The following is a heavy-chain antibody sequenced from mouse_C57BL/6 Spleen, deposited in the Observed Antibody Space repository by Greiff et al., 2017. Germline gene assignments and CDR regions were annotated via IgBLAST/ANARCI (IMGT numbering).Heavy chain of an antibody. V-gene: IGHV2-6*01. CDR1: GFSFTSYG. J-gene: IGHJ3*01. CDR3: ASERDYGSSSFAY. D-gene: IGHD1-1*01. Sequence: VQLQESGPGLVAPSQCLSITCTVSGFSFTSYGVDWVRQSPGKGLEWLGVIWGVGSTNYNSAHKYRLGISKDNSKSQVLLKMSSLQTDDTAMHSWASERDYGSSSFAYWGQGTLVTVSA. CDR2: IWGVGST.